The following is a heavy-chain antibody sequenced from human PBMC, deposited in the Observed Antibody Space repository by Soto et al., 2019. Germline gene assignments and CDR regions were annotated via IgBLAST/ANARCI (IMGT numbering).Heavy chain of an antibody. J-gene: IGHJ2*01. V-gene: IGHV4-59*01. D-gene: IGHD4-17*01. CDR1: GGSMSSYY. CDR2: IYYTEST. CDR3: ARSPIHYGDYDSWYFDL. Sequence: SETLSLTCAVSGGSMSSYYWSWIRQPPGKGLEWIGYIYYTESTNYNPSLKSRVTISVDTSKNQFSLRLTSVTAADTAVYYCARSPIHYGDYDSWYFDLWGRGTLVTVSS.